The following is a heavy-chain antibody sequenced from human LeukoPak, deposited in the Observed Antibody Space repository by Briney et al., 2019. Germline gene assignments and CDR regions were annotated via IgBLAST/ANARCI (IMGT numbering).Heavy chain of an antibody. J-gene: IGHJ4*02. CDR2: ISSTSSYI. Sequence: GGSLRLPCAASGFTFSTYSINWVRQAPGKGLEWVSSISSTSSYISYADSVKGRFTISRDNAKNSLYLQMNSLRAEDTAIYYCATYDSTYWGQGTLVTVSS. CDR3: ATYDSTY. CDR1: GFTFSTYS. V-gene: IGHV3-21*01. D-gene: IGHD3-3*01.